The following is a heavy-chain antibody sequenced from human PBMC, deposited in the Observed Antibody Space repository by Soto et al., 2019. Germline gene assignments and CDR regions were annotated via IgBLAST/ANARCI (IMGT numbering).Heavy chain of an antibody. CDR1: GFTFKNYA. CDR2: ISNSGGST. Sequence: PGGSLRLSCAASGFTFKNYAMSWVCQAPGKGLEWVSSISNSGGSTYYADSVQGRFTISRDNSKNTLSLQMNSLRAEDTAIYYCANHRGFLVTQYFFDYWGQGT. J-gene: IGHJ4*02. V-gene: IGHV3-23*01. CDR3: ANHRGFLVTQYFFDY. D-gene: IGHD2-21*02.